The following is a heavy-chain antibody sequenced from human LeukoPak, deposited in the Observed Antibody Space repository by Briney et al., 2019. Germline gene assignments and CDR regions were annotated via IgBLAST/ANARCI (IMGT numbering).Heavy chain of an antibody. CDR2: IYYSGST. CDR1: GGSISSYY. V-gene: IGHV4-59*01. CDR3: ARAGRTIFGVVTV. Sequence: PSETLSLTCTVSGGSISSYYWSWIRQPPGKGLEWIGYIYYSGSTNYNPSLKSRVTISVDTSKNQFSLKLSSVTAADTVVYYCARAGRTIFGVVTVWGQGTLVTVSS. D-gene: IGHD3-3*01. J-gene: IGHJ4*02.